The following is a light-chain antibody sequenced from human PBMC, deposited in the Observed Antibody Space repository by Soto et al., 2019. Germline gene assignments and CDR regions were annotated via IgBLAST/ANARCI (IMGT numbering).Light chain of an antibody. CDR2: GAS. J-gene: IGKJ5*01. CDR3: QQYGSSPLT. CDR1: QSVPSNY. Sequence: EIVLTQSPGTLSLSPGEGATLSCRASQSVPSNYLAWYHHKPGQAPRLLIYGASSRASGVPDRFSGGGSGTDFTLTISRLEPEDFAVYYCQQYGSSPLTFGQGTRLDIK. V-gene: IGKV3-20*01.